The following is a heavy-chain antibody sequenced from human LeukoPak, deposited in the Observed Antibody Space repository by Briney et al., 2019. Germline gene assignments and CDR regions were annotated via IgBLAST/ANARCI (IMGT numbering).Heavy chain of an antibody. J-gene: IGHJ6*03. CDR2: IKKDGSLK. Sequence: GGSLRLSCAASGFAFDIYWMTWVRQAPGRGLEWVANIKKDGSLKQYVDSVKGRFTISRDNAKNSLYLQMNSLRAEDTAVYYCARGNRGYCSSTSCYMWGGYMDVWGKRTTVTVSS. CDR3: ARGNRGYCSSTSCYMWGGYMDV. CDR1: GFAFDIYW. D-gene: IGHD2-2*02. V-gene: IGHV3-7*01.